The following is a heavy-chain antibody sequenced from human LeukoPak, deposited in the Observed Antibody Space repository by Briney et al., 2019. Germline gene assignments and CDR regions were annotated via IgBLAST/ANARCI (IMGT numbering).Heavy chain of an antibody. D-gene: IGHD3-10*01. CDR1: GYTFTSYD. CDR3: ARGPIITMVQGVIKEGAFDI. Sequence: ASVKVSCKASGYTFTSYDINWVRQATGQGLEWMGWMNPNSGNTGYAQKFQGRVTMTRNTSISTAYMELSSLRSEDTAVYYCARGPIITMVQGVIKEGAFDIWGQGTMVTVSS. V-gene: IGHV1-8*01. J-gene: IGHJ3*02. CDR2: MNPNSGNT.